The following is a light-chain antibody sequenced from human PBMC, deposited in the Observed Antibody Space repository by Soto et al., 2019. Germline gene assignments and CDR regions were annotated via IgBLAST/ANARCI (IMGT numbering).Light chain of an antibody. J-gene: IGKJ1*01. CDR3: QQHNNWPRT. V-gene: IGKV3-15*01. CDR1: ESVSSD. CDR2: GAS. Sequence: EIVMTQSPPTLSVSPGETATLSCRASESVSSDIAWYQQKPGQAPRLLIYGASTRATDIPDRFSGSGSGTEFILTISSVASEDLAVYYCQQHNNWPRTFGQGTKVDIK.